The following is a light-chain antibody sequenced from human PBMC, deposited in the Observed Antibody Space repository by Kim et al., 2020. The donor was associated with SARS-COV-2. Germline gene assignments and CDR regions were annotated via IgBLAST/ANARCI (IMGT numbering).Light chain of an antibody. V-gene: IGLV1-47*01. CDR1: RSNIGSNY. CDR2: ENY. Sequence: RVTISCSGSRSNIGSNYGYWYQQLPGAAPKLLIYENYQRPSGVPDRFSGSKSGTSASLAISGLRSEDEADYYCAAWDDSLSVHYVFGTGTKVTVL. CDR3: AAWDDSLSVHYV. J-gene: IGLJ1*01.